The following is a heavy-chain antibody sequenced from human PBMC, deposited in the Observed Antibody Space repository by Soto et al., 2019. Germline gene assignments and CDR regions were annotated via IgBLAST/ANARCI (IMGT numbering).Heavy chain of an antibody. CDR3: ARDLFCSGGSCYSNWFDP. V-gene: IGHV1-18*04. J-gene: IGHJ5*02. CDR1: GYTFTSYG. Sequence: ASVKVSCKASGYTFTSYGISWVRQAPGQGLEWMGWISAYNGNTNYAQKLQGRVTMTTDTSTSTAYMELRSLRSDDTAVYYCARDLFCSGGSCYSNWFDPWGQGTLVTVSS. CDR2: ISAYNGNT. D-gene: IGHD2-15*01.